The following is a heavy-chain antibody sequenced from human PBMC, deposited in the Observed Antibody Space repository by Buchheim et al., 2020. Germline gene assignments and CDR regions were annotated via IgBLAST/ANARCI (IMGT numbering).Heavy chain of an antibody. V-gene: IGHV4-34*01. J-gene: IGHJ4*02. CDR3: ARAGVYKPFDY. Sequence: QVQLQQWGAGLLKPSETLSLTCAVYGGSFSGYYWSWIRQLPGKGLEGIGEINHSGSTNYNPSLKSRVTISVDTSKNQFSLKRSSVTAADTAVYYCARAGVYKPFDYWGQGTL. D-gene: IGHD3-10*01. CDR1: GGSFSGYY. CDR2: INHSGST.